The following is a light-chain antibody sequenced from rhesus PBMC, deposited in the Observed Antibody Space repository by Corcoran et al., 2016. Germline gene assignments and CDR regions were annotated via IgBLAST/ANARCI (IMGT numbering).Light chain of an antibody. J-gene: IGKJ1*01. V-gene: IGKV1-25*01. CDR2: SAS. Sequence: DIQMTQSPSSLSASVGDTVTITCQASQGIGKYLAWYQLKPGKAPKFLIYSASTLQSGVPSRVSGSGSGTEFSLTISSLQPEDFATYYCKQHKTYPPAFGPGTKVEI. CDR3: KQHKTYPPA. CDR1: QGIGKY.